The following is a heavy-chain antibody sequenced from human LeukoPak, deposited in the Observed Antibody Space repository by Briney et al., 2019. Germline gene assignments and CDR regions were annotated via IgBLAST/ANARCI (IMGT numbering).Heavy chain of an antibody. CDR2: ISSSSYI. J-gene: IGHJ3*02. Sequence: GGSLRLSCAASGFTFSSYSMNWVRQAPGKGLEWVSSISSSSYIYYADSVKGRFTISRDNAKNSLYLQMNSLRAEDTAVYYCARNSGSDGAFDIWGQGTMVTVSS. D-gene: IGHD1-26*01. V-gene: IGHV3-21*01. CDR3: ARNSGSDGAFDI. CDR1: GFTFSSYS.